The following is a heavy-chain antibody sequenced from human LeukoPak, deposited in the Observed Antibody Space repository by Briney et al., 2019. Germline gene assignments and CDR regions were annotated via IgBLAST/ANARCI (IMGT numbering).Heavy chain of an antibody. D-gene: IGHD3-9*01. CDR3: ARGGRYFDWLLPYYFDY. V-gene: IGHV4-59*01. J-gene: IGHJ4*02. Sequence: SETLSLTCTVSGGSISSYYWSWIRQPPGKGLEWIGYIYYSGSTNYNPSLKSRVTISVDTSKNQFSLKLSSVTAADTAVYYCARGGRYFDWLLPYYFDYRGQGTLVTVSS. CDR2: IYYSGST. CDR1: GGSISSYY.